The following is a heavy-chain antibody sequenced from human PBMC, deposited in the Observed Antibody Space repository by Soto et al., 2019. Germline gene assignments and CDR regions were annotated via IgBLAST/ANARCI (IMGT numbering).Heavy chain of an antibody. Sequence: SETLSLTCTVSGGSISSGGYYWSWIRQHPGKGLEWIGYIYYSGSTYYNPSLKSRVTISVDTSKNQFSLKLSSVTAADTAVYYCARDRRGYDTGDNWFDPWGQGTLVTVSS. CDR2: IYYSGST. V-gene: IGHV4-31*03. J-gene: IGHJ5*02. CDR3: ARDRRGYDTGDNWFDP. D-gene: IGHD5-12*01. CDR1: GGSISSGGYY.